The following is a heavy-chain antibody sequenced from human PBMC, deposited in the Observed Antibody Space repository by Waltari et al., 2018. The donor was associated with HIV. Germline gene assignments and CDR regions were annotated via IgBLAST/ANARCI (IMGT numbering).Heavy chain of an antibody. Sequence: QVQLVESGGGLVKPGGSLRLSGAASGFSLSDYYMSWIRQAPGKGLEWVSSLSPRGGSIDYAESVRGRFTISRDNAEDSLHLQMHSLRAEDTAVYYCTRHRGAILLSSGRDGLDVWGQGTTVTVSS. CDR3: TRHRGAILLSSGRDGLDV. CDR1: GFSLSDYY. V-gene: IGHV3-11*01. D-gene: IGHD3-10*01. J-gene: IGHJ6*02. CDR2: LSPRGGSI.